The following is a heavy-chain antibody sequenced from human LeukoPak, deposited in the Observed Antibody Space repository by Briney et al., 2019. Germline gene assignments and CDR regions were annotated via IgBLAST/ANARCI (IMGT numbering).Heavy chain of an antibody. CDR2: IYYSGST. CDR1: GGSISSYY. D-gene: IGHD4-11*01. J-gene: IGHJ3*02. Sequence: PSETLSLTCTVSGGSISSYYWSWIRQPPGKGLEWIGYIYYSGSTNYNPSLKSRVTISVDTSKNQFSLKPSSVTAADTAVYYCARPLTTSRFFGAFDIWGQGTMVTVSS. CDR3: ARPLTTSRFFGAFDI. V-gene: IGHV4-59*01.